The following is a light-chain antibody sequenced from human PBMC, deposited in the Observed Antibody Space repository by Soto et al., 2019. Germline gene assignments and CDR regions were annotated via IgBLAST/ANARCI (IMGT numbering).Light chain of an antibody. V-gene: IGKV1-39*01. CDR2: AAS. Sequence: DIQMTQSPSSLSASVGDTVTITCRASQRISTYLNWYQQKPGRAPKLVISAASSLQSGVPTRFSGDESATDFTPTISGLQPEDVAFYFCQQSSSTHGTFGQGTRV. CDR3: QQSSSTHGT. CDR1: QRISTY. J-gene: IGKJ1*01.